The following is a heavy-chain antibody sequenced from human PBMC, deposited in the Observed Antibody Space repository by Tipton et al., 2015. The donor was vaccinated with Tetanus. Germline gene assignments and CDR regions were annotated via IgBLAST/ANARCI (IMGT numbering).Heavy chain of an antibody. D-gene: IGHD1-14*01. J-gene: IGHJ5*01. CDR3: VRDIRATKPYFFDS. CDR1: GFPFGEYY. CDR2: ISGSSATI. V-gene: IGHV3-11*01. Sequence: GSLRLSCAATGFPFGEYYMTWVRQAPGKGLECISYISGSSATIRYADSVKGRFTISRDNAKKSLYLQMDNVRAEDTATYYCVRDIRATKPYFFDSWGQGTLVSVSS.